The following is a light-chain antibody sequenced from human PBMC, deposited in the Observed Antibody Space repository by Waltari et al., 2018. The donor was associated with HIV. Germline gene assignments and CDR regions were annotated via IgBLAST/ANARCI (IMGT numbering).Light chain of an antibody. CDR1: SPNIGSNL. J-gene: IGLJ3*02. CDR3: AAWDDSLNAWV. Sequence: QSVLTQPPSASGTPGQRVSISCSGSSPNIGSNLVNWYQQLPGTAPKLLIYSTNQRPSGVPDRFSGSKSGTSASLAISGLQSEDEADYYCAAWDDSLNAWVFGGGTKLTVL. CDR2: STN. V-gene: IGLV1-44*01.